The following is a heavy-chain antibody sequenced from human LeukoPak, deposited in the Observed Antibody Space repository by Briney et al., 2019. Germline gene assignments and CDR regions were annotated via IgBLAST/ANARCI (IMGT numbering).Heavy chain of an antibody. CDR3: AKGTRYYGISDYFDY. J-gene: IGHJ4*02. Sequence: GGTLRLSCAASGFTFSSYGMSWVRQAPGKGLEWVSAISGSGGSTYYADSVKGRFTISRDNSKNTLYLQMNSLRAEDTAVYYCAKGTRYYGISDYFDYWDQGTLVTVSS. CDR1: GFTFSSYG. CDR2: ISGSGGST. D-gene: IGHD3-10*01. V-gene: IGHV3-23*01.